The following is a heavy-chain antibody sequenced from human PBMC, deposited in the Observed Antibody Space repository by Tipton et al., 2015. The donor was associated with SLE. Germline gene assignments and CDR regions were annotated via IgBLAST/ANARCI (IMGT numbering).Heavy chain of an antibody. J-gene: IGHJ1*01. CDR1: GGSFSGYY. CDR3: ARGLGELPGYCSSTSCYRVWTEYFQH. CDR2: INHSGST. V-gene: IGHV4-34*01. D-gene: IGHD2-2*02. Sequence: TLSLTCAGYGGSFSGYYWSWIRQPPGKGLEWIGEINHSGSTNYNPSLKSRVTISVDTTKNQFSLKLSSVTAADTDVYYCARGLGELPGYCSSTSCYRVWTEYFQHWGQGTLVTVSS.